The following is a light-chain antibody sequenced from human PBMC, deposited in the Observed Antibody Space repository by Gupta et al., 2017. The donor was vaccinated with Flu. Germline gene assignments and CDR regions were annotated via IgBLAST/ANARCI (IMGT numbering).Light chain of an antibody. J-gene: IGLJ3*02. CDR1: SSNIGKNY. Sequence: SCSGSSSNIGKNYVYWYQQFPGTAPKLLIYRNYQRPSGVPDRFSGSKSGPSASLAISGLRSEDETDYYCASWDDSLGGWVFGGGTKLTVL. CDR3: ASWDDSLGGWV. CDR2: RNY. V-gene: IGLV1-47*01.